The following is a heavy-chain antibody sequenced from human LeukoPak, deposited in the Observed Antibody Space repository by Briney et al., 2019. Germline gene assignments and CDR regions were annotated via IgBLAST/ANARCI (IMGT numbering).Heavy chain of an antibody. Sequence: SETLSLTCTVSSGSMNNYYWNWIRQPAGKGLEWIGHIYSSGSTNYNPSLKSRATISIDTSKNQFFLKLSSVTAADTAVYYCARRTDYWGPGTLVTVSS. CDR1: SGSMNNYY. CDR3: ARRTDY. V-gene: IGHV4-4*07. J-gene: IGHJ4*02. D-gene: IGHD1-14*01. CDR2: IYSSGST.